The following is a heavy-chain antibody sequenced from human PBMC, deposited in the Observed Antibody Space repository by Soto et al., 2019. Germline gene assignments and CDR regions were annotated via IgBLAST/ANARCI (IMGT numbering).Heavy chain of an antibody. CDR3: ARGVSAGVDY. CDR1: GYSYPRVD. D-gene: IGHD1-26*01. CDR2: MQPSTGRT. V-gene: IGHV1-8*01. Sequence: SAEVSRKDSGYSYPRVDSNWVRQTAGQGLEWMGWMQPSTGRTGYAQKFQGRVTMTRDTSINTAYMELTTLTSDDTAFYYCARGVSAGVDYWGQGTLVTVSS. J-gene: IGHJ4*02.